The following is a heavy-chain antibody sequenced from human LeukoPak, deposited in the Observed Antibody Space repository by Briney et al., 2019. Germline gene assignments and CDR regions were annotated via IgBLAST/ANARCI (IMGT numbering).Heavy chain of an antibody. V-gene: IGHV3-30*18. CDR3: AKDGGYSYGYSAFDI. CDR2: ISYDGSNK. Sequence: GGSLRLSCAASGFTFSSYGMHWVRQAPGKGLEWVAVISYDGSNKYYADSVEGRFTISRDNSKNTLYLQMNSLRAEDTAVYYCAKDGGYSYGYSAFDIWGQGTMVTVSS. D-gene: IGHD5-18*01. CDR1: GFTFSSYG. J-gene: IGHJ3*02.